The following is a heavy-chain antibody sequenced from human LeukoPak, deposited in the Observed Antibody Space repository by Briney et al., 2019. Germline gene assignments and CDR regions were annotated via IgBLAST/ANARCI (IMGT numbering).Heavy chain of an antibody. J-gene: IGHJ6*03. CDR2: MNPNSGNT. CDR3: ARGSSGWYVHYYYYMDV. D-gene: IGHD6-19*01. CDR1: GYTFISYD. V-gene: IGHV1-8*03. Sequence: ASVKVSCKASGYTFISYDINWVRQATGQGLEWMGWMNPNSGNTGYAQKFQGRVTITRNTSISTAYMELSSLRSEDTAVYYCARGSSGWYVHYYYYMDVWGKGTTVTVSS.